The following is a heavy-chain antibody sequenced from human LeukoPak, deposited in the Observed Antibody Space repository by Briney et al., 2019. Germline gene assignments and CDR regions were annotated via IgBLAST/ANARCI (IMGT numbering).Heavy chain of an antibody. J-gene: IGHJ4*02. CDR1: GFTFSSYA. CDR2: ISYDGSNK. V-gene: IGHV3-30-3*02. D-gene: IGHD4-11*01. Sequence: GGSLRLSCAASGFTFSSYAMHWVRQAPGKGLEWVAVISYDGSNKYYADSVKGRFTISRDNSKNTLYLQMNSLRAEDTAVYYCAKSEWPEGPHHDYRDAFDYWGQGTLVAVSS. CDR3: AKSEWPEGPHHDYRDAFDY.